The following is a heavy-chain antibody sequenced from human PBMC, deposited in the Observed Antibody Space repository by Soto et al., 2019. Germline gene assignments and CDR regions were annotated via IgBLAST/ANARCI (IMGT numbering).Heavy chain of an antibody. Sequence: QVQLQQWGAGLLKPSETLSLTCGVYGGSFSDHFWSWIRQSPGKELEWIGEINHRGSTNYNPSLKSRVAISVDTSKTQFSLYLWSVTAADTAVYYCGRGRGGYSYGGLDSWGQGTLVTVSS. CDR3: GRGRGGYSYGGLDS. V-gene: IGHV4-34*01. J-gene: IGHJ4*02. CDR1: GGSFSDHF. CDR2: INHRGST. D-gene: IGHD5-18*01.